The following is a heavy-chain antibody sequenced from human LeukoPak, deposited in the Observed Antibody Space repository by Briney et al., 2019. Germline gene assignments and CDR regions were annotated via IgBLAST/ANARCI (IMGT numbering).Heavy chain of an antibody. V-gene: IGHV7-4-1*02. D-gene: IGHD2-8*01. CDR1: GYTFTGYY. Sequence: ASVKVSCKASGYTFTGYYMHWVRQAPGQGLEWMGWINTNTGNPTYAQGFTGRFVFSLDTSVSTAYLQISSLKAEDTAVYYCASRCPDAFDIWGQGTMVTVSS. CDR2: INTNTGNP. CDR3: ASRCPDAFDI. J-gene: IGHJ3*02.